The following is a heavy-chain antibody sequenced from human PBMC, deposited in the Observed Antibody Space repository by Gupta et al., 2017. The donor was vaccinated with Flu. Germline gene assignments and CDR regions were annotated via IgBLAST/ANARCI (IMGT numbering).Heavy chain of an antibody. CDR2: INHSGST. CDR3: ARVDIVVVVAATQAYAFDI. Sequence: QVQLQQWGAGLLKPSETLSLTCAVYGGSFSGYYWSWIRQPPGKGLEWIGEINHSGSTNYNPSLKSRVTISVDTSKNQFSLKLSSVTAADTAVYYCARVDIVVVVAATQAYAFDIWGQGTMVTVSS. CDR1: GGSFSGYY. J-gene: IGHJ3*02. V-gene: IGHV4-34*01. D-gene: IGHD2-15*01.